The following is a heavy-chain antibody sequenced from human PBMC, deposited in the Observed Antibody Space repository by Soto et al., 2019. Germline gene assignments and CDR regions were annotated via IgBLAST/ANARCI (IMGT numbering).Heavy chain of an antibody. V-gene: IGHV3-30*18. CDR3: AKDCGLWGAYGMDV. J-gene: IGHJ6*02. CDR1: GFTFSSYG. CDR2: ISYDGSNK. Sequence: QVQLVESGGGVVQAGRSLRLSCAASGFTFSSYGMLWVRQAPGKGLEWGAVISYDGSNKYYADSVKGRFTISRDNSKNTLYLQMNSLRAEDTAVYYCAKDCGLWGAYGMDVWGQGTTVTVSS. D-gene: IGHD3-16*01.